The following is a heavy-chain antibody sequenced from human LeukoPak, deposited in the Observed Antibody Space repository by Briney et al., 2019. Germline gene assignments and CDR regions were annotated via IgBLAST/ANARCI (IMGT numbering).Heavy chain of an antibody. J-gene: IGHJ4*02. CDR3: ARDKSEYDSSGRGDY. CDR2: INGDGSYT. Sequence: GGSLRLFCAASVFAFSSYWMHWVRQVQGKGLVWLSRINGDGSYTKYADSVKGRFTISRDNAQNTLFLQMNSRSAEDTAVYFCARDKSEYDSSGRGDYWGQGTLVTVSS. V-gene: IGHV3-74*03. CDR1: VFAFSSYW. D-gene: IGHD3-22*01.